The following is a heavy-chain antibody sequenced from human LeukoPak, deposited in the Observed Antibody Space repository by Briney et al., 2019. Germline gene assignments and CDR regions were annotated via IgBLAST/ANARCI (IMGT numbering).Heavy chain of an antibody. V-gene: IGHV3-30-3*01. D-gene: IGHD3-10*01. Sequence: GRSLRLSCAASGFTFSSYAMHWVRQAPGKGLEWVAVISYDGSNKYYADSVKGRFTISRDNSKNTLYLQMNSLRAEDTAVYYCAKDRGRYYYGSGSPAGAYYFDYWGQGTLVTVSS. CDR2: ISYDGSNK. J-gene: IGHJ4*02. CDR3: AKDRGRYYYGSGSPAGAYYFDY. CDR1: GFTFSSYA.